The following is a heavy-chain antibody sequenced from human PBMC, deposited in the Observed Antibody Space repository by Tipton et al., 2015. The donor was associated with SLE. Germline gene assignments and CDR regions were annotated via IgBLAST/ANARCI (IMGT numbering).Heavy chain of an antibody. V-gene: IGHV3-73*01. J-gene: IGHJ6*03. D-gene: IGHD2-2*01. Sequence: QLVQSGGGLVQPGGSLRLSCAASGFTFSGSTLYWVRQASGKGLEWVGRIRSNGNTYATTYAASVKGRFTISRDDSKNTAYLQMNSLKTDDTAVYYCRAIVTVATPRLDVWGKGTTVTVSS. CDR3: RAIVTVATPRLDV. CDR1: GFTFSGST. CDR2: IRSNGNTYAT.